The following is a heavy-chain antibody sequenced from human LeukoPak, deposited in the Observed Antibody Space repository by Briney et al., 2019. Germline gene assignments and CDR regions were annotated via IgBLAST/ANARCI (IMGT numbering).Heavy chain of an antibody. V-gene: IGHV4-59*01. CDR3: ARGYYDSRGYSNTFDI. CDR1: GASISSSY. CDR2: INYSGNT. J-gene: IGHJ3*02. D-gene: IGHD3-22*01. Sequence: SETLSLTCAVSGASISSSYWGWIRQPPGKGLEWIGYINYSGNTKYNPSLESRVTISVDASNNQFSLRLSSVTAADTAFYYCARGYYDSRGYSNTFDIWGQGTLVTVSS.